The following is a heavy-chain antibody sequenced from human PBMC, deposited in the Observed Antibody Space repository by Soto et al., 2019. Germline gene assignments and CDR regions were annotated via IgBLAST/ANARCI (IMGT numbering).Heavy chain of an antibody. D-gene: IGHD3-10*01. Sequence: EVQLVESGGGLVQPGGSLRLSCVASGVTVSSNYMSWVRQVPGKGLEWVSVLYSADKTYYADSVKGRFTISRDNSKNTLYLQMNSLRAEDTAVYYWARVWPNFGSGNYGYYYGMDVWGQGTTVTVSS. CDR2: LYSADKT. CDR3: ARVWPNFGSGNYGYYYGMDV. V-gene: IGHV3-66*01. CDR1: GVTVSSNY. J-gene: IGHJ6*02.